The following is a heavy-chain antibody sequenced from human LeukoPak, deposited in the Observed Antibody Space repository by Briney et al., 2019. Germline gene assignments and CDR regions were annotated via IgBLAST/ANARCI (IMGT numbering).Heavy chain of an antibody. CDR1: GFTFSTYP. Sequence: AGGSLRLSCEASGFTFSTYPMHWVRQAPDKGLEWVAMISYHGSNEYYADSVKGRFTISRDNSKNTLYLQVNSLRAEDTAVYYCVVVPAAMGAFDIWGQGTMVTVSS. J-gene: IGHJ3*02. CDR3: VVVPAAMGAFDI. CDR2: ISYHGSNE. V-gene: IGHV3-30*04. D-gene: IGHD2-2*01.